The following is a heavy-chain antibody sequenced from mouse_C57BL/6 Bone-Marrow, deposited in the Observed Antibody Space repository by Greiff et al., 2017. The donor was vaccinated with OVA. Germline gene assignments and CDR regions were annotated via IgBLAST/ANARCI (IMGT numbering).Heavy chain of an antibody. CDR3: ARRGRDGYYWFAY. CDR2: INPGSGGT. J-gene: IGHJ3*01. Sequence: VQLQQSGAELVRPGTSVKVSCKASGYAFTNYLIEWVKQRPGQGLEWIGVINPGSGGTNYNEKFKGKATLTADKSSSTAYMQLSSLTSEDSAVYFCARRGRDGYYWFAYWGQGTLVTVSA. CDR1: GYAFTNYL. V-gene: IGHV1-54*01. D-gene: IGHD2-3*01.